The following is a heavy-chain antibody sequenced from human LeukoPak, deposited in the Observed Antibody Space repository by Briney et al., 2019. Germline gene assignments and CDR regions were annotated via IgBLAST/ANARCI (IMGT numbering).Heavy chain of an antibody. J-gene: IGHJ4*02. D-gene: IGHD3-22*01. CDR2: ISGSGLST. Sequence: GGSLRLSCAASGFTFSNYAMSWVRQAPGKGLEWVSAISGSGLSTYYADSVKGRFTISRDTSKNTLYLQLNSLRAEDTAVYYCARDLSYDSSGYPDYWGQGTLVTVSS. CDR1: GFTFSNYA. CDR3: ARDLSYDSSGYPDY. V-gene: IGHV3-23*01.